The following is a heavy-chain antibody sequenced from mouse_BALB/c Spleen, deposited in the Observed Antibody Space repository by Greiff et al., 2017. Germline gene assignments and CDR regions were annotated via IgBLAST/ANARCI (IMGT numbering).Heavy chain of an antibody. V-gene: IGHV1-7*01. CDR2: INPSTGYT. CDR3: ARGAPGGRFAY. CDR1: GYTFTSYW. Sequence: VQLHQSGAELAKPGASVKMSCKASGYTFTSYWMHWVKQRPGQGLEWIGYINPSTGYTEYNQKFKDKATLTADKSSSTAYMQLSSLTSEDSAVYYCARGAPGGRFAYWGQGTLVTVSA. J-gene: IGHJ3*01.